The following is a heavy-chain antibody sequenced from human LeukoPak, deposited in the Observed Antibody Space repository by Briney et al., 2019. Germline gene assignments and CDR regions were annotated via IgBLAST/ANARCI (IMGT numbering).Heavy chain of an antibody. CDR1: GGSISSYY. D-gene: IGHD5-18*01. CDR3: ARAGYSYGTGYYFDY. Sequence: SETLSLTCTVSGGSISSYYWSWIRLPPGKGLEWMGYIYYTGATYYNPSLKSRVTISLDTSKNQFSLKLSSVPAADAAVYYCARAGYSYGTGYYFDYWGQGALVTVSS. V-gene: IGHV4-59*01. J-gene: IGHJ4*02. CDR2: IYYTGAT.